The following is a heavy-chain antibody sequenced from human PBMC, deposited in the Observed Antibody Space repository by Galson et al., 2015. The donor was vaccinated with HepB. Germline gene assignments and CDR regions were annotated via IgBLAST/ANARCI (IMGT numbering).Heavy chain of an antibody. J-gene: IGHJ3*02. Sequence: SVKVSCKASGSNFSSFTFSWVRQAPGQGLQWINAGYGDTKFSQKFQGRFTITRDTSATTVYMELSSLRFEDTAVYYCARGPWFLTPGDRASDIWGQGTMVTVSS. D-gene: IGHD3-10*01. V-gene: IGHV1-3*01. CDR3: ARGPWFLTPGDRASDI. CDR1: GSNFSSFT. CDR2: INAGYGDT.